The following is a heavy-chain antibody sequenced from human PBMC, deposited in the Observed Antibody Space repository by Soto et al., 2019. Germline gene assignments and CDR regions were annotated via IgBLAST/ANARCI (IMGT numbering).Heavy chain of an antibody. CDR1: GFTVSSNY. V-gene: IGHV3-53*01. D-gene: IGHD5-18*01. Sequence: PGGSLRLSCAASGFTVSSNYMSWVRQAPGKGLEWVSVSYSGGSTYYADSVKGRFTISRDNSKNTLYLKRNSLRAEDTAVYYCARDSGGYSYGYYYYYGMDVWGQGTTVTVSS. CDR3: ARDSGGYSYGYYYYYGMDV. J-gene: IGHJ6*02. CDR2: SYSGGST.